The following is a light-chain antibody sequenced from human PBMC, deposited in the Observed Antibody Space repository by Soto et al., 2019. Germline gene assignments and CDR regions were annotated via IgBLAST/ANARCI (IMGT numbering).Light chain of an antibody. Sequence: QSALTQPASVSGSPGKSITISCTGTSSDVGGYKYVSWYQHHPGKAPKLMIYEVSNRPSGVSNRFSGSKSGNTASLTISGLQAEDEADYYCSSYTSSSTVIFGGGTKVTVL. CDR3: SSYTSSSTVI. V-gene: IGLV2-14*01. CDR2: EVS. CDR1: SSDVGGYKY. J-gene: IGLJ2*01.